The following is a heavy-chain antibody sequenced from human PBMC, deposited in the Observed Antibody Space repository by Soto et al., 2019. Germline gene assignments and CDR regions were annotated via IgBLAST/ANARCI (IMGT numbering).Heavy chain of an antibody. J-gene: IGHJ3*02. CDR1: GFTFSSYA. CDR3: ARQWLVYGLHNDAFDI. D-gene: IGHD6-19*01. V-gene: IGHV3-23*01. CDR2: ISGSGGST. Sequence: GGSLRLSCAASGFTFSSYAMSWVRQAPGKGLEWVSAISGSGGSTYYADSVKGRFTISRDNSKNTLYLQMNSLRAEDTAVYYCARQWLVYGLHNDAFDIWGQGTMVTVSS.